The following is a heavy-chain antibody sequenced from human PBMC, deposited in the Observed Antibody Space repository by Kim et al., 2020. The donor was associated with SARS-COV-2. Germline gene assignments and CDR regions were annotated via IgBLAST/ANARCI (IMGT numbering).Heavy chain of an antibody. Sequence: GGSLRLSCAASGFTFSSYGMHWVRQAPGKGLEWVAVIWYDGSNKYYADSVKGRFTISRDNSKNTLYLQMNSLRAEDTAVYYCAKDILPYAGYGDPFDAFDIWGQGTMVTVSS. D-gene: IGHD4-17*01. CDR2: IWYDGSNK. J-gene: IGHJ3*02. CDR1: GFTFSSYG. V-gene: IGHV3-33*06. CDR3: AKDILPYAGYGDPFDAFDI.